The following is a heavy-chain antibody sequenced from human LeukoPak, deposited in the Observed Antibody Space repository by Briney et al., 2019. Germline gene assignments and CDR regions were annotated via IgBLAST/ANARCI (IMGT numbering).Heavy chain of an antibody. J-gene: IGHJ4*02. Sequence: GGALRLSCAASGFTCSNYWMSWVRQAPGKELEWVANIKQDGSEKYYVDSVKGRFTVSRDNAKNSLYLQMNSLRAEDTAVYYCARCLQKRGYSGYGEDYWGQGTLVTVSS. CDR3: ARCLQKRGYSGYGEDY. CDR2: IKQDGSEK. CDR1: GFTCSNYW. D-gene: IGHD5-12*01. V-gene: IGHV3-7*01.